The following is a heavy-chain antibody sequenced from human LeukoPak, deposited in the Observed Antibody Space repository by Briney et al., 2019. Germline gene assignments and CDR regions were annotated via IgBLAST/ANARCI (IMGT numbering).Heavy chain of an antibody. CDR1: GYTFTSYY. CDR2: INPSGGST. D-gene: IGHD3-10*01. CDR3: AREMLGVLLWLGEPNYGMDV. V-gene: IGHV1-46*01. J-gene: IGHJ6*02. Sequence: ASVKVSCKASGYTFTSYYIHWVRQAPGQGLEWMGIINPSGGSTSYAQKFQGRVTMTTDTSTSTAYMELRSLRSDDTAVYYCAREMLGVLLWLGEPNYGMDVWGQGTTVTVSS.